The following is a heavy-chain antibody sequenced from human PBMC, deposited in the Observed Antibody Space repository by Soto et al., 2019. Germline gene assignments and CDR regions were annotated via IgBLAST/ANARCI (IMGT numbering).Heavy chain of an antibody. CDR3: ARTFDTITYYFDY. CDR1: EFSFSSYA. D-gene: IGHD3-9*01. V-gene: IGHV3-30-3*01. CDR2: ISFNGNSL. Sequence: GGSLRLSCTASEFSFSSYAMHWIRQSPGKGLEWVAVISFNGNSLHYADSVKDRFTISRDNSKSTLYLQMNNMRTEDTAVYYCARTFDTITYYFDYWGQGALVTVSS. J-gene: IGHJ4*02.